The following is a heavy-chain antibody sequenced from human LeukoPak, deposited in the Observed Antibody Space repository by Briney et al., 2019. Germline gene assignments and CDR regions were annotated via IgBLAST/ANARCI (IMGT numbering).Heavy chain of an antibody. V-gene: IGHV4-59*01. CDR1: GGSISSYY. D-gene: IGHD7-27*01. CDR3: ARKNGGSGGYWYFDL. Sequence: SETLSLTCTVSGGSISSYYWSWIRQPPGKGLEWIGYIYYSGSTNYNPSLKSRVTISVDTSKNQFSLKLSSVTAADTAVYYCARKNGGSGGYWYFDLWGRGTLVTVSS. J-gene: IGHJ2*01. CDR2: IYYSGST.